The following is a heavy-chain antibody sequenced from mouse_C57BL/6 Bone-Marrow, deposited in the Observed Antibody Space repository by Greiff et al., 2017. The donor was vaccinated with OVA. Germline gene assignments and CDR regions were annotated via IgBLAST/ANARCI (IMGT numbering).Heavy chain of an antibody. CDR2: INPNNGGT. CDR3: ARDYYGYDGDAY. V-gene: IGHV1-22*01. D-gene: IGHD2-2*01. Sequence: EVQLQQSGPELVKPGASVKMSCKASGYTFTDYNMHWVKQSHGKSLEWIGYINPNNGGTSYNQKFKGKATLTVNKSSSTAYMELRSLTSEDSAVYYCARDYYGYDGDAYWGQGTLVTVSA. J-gene: IGHJ3*01. CDR1: GYTFTDYN.